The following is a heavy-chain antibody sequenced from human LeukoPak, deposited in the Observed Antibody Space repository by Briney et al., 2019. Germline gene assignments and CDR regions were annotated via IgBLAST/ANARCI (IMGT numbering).Heavy chain of an antibody. D-gene: IGHD5-24*01. CDR1: GYTFTSYG. Sequence: ASVKVSCKASGYTFTSYGISWVRQAPGQGLEWMGWISAYNGNTNYAQKLQGRVTMTTDTSTSTVYMELSSLRSEDTAIYYCARIRDGYNDAYDLWGQGTVVTVPS. CDR2: ISAYNGNT. CDR3: ARIRDGYNDAYDL. V-gene: IGHV1-18*01. J-gene: IGHJ3*01.